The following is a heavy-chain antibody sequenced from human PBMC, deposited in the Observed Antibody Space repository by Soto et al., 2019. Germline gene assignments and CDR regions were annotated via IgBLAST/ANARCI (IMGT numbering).Heavy chain of an antibody. Sequence: KTGGSLRLSCAASGFTFSNAWMSWVRQAPGKGLEWVGRIKSKTDGGTTDYAAPVKGRFTISRDDSKNTLYLQMNSLKTEDTAVYYCTTLRIHTVTRMDVWGQGTTVTVSS. V-gene: IGHV3-15*01. J-gene: IGHJ6*02. D-gene: IGHD4-17*01. CDR3: TTLRIHTVTRMDV. CDR2: IKSKTDGGTT. CDR1: GFTFSNAW.